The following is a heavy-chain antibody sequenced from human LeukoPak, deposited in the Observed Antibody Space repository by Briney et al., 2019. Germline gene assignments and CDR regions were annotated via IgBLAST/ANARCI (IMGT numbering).Heavy chain of an antibody. CDR1: GGSFSGYY. V-gene: IGHV4-34*01. D-gene: IGHD6-19*01. J-gene: IGHJ1*01. CDR3: AREYSSGWYSGAEYFQH. Sequence: SETLSLTCAVYGGSFSGYYWSWIRQPPGKGLEWIGEINHSGSTNYNPSLKSRVTISVDTSKHQFSLKLSSVTAADTAVYYCAREYSSGWYSGAEYFQHWGQGTLVTVSS. CDR2: INHSGST.